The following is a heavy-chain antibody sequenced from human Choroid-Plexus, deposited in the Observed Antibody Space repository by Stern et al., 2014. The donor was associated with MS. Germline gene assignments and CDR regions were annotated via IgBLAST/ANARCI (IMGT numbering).Heavy chain of an antibody. D-gene: IGHD2/OR15-2a*01. J-gene: IGHJ5*02. Sequence: VQLEESGGGVVQPGRPLRLSCVASGFTFGSCAMPWVRQAPGKGLEWVAGVSYDGSNKYYADSVKGRFPISRDNSQNTLYMQMSSLRPEDTAVYYCAKDRQYLTYFFDHWGQGSLVTVSS. CDR1: GFTFGSCA. CDR3: AKDRQYLTYFFDH. V-gene: IGHV3-30*18. CDR2: VSYDGSNK.